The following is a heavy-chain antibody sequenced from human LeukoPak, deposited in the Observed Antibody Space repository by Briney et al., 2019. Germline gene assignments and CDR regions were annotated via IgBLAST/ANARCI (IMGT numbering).Heavy chain of an antibody. Sequence: GGSLRLSCAASGFTFSSYAMSWVRQAPGKGLEWVSAISGSGGSTYHADSVKGRFTISRDNSKNTLYLQMNSLRAEDTAVYYCAKGPTAAMVSYWGQGTLVTVSS. CDR2: ISGSGGST. CDR1: GFTFSSYA. CDR3: AKGPTAAMVSY. D-gene: IGHD2-2*01. V-gene: IGHV3-23*01. J-gene: IGHJ4*02.